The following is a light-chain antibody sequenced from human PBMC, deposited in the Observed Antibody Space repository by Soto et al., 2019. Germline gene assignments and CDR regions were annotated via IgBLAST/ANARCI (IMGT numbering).Light chain of an antibody. V-gene: IGKV1-27*01. CDR1: QGISNS. CDR3: QTYHSARVT. CDR2: AAS. Sequence: DIQMTQSPSSLSASVGDRVTITCRASQGISNSLAWYQQNAGKSPKLLIYAASYLQSGVPSRFSGSGSGTDFTLPISSLQPEDVAPYYCQTYHSARVTFGGGTKVEIK. J-gene: IGKJ4*01.